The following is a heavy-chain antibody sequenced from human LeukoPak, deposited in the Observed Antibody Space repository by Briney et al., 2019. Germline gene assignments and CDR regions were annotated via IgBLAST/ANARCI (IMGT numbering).Heavy chain of an antibody. Sequence: GGSLRLSCAASGFTFSSYAMSWVRQAPGKGLEWVSAISGSGGSTYYADSVKGRFTISRDNSKNTLYLQMNSLRAEGTAVYYCAKDRFTGVAEYLQHWGQGTLVTVSS. J-gene: IGHJ1*01. CDR2: ISGSGGST. D-gene: IGHD1-1*01. V-gene: IGHV3-23*01. CDR3: AKDRFTGVAEYLQH. CDR1: GFTFSSYA.